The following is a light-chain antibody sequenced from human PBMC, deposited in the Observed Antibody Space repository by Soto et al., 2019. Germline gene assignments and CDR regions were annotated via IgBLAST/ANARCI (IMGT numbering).Light chain of an antibody. V-gene: IGKV3D-15*01. J-gene: IGKJ5*01. CDR2: GAS. CDR3: QQYSNWPPFT. Sequence: EIRMTQSPATLSVSPGERATLSCRASQSVSSNLAWYQQKPGQSPRLLIYGASTRAAGIPDRFSGSGSGTDFTLTISSLQSEDFAVYYCQQYSNWPPFTFGQGTRLEIK. CDR1: QSVSSN.